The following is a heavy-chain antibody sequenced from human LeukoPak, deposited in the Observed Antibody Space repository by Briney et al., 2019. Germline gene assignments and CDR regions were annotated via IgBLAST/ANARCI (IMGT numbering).Heavy chain of an antibody. D-gene: IGHD3-9*01. Sequence: ASVKVSCKASGYTFTSYGISWVRQAPGQGLEWMGWISAYNGNTNFAQKLQGRVTMTTDTSTSTAYMELRSLRSDDTAVYYCARPYYDILTAYYGGAFDIWGQGTMVTVSS. J-gene: IGHJ3*02. CDR2: ISAYNGNT. CDR1: GYTFTSYG. CDR3: ARPYYDILTAYYGGAFDI. V-gene: IGHV1-18*01.